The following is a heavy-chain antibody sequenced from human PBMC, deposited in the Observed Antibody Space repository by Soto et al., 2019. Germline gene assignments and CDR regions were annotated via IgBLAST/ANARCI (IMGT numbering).Heavy chain of an antibody. CDR3: ASGLRYGGGPPPSYY. Sequence: QVQLVESGGVLVKPGGSLRLSCAASGFTFSDYYMSWFRRAPGKGLEWLSYIDSGSRYNNYADSVKGRATFSRDNSQNALILELACLKAAYPASYFCASGLRYGGGPPPSYYWGQGTGVPVSS. V-gene: IGHV3-11*05. D-gene: IGHD3-10*01. CDR2: IDSGSRYN. J-gene: IGHJ4*02. CDR1: GFTFSDYY.